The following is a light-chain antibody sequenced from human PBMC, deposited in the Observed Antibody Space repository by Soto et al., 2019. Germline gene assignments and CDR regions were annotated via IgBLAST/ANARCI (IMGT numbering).Light chain of an antibody. CDR2: DVS. J-gene: IGLJ1*01. CDR3: CSYAGRYTYV. CDR1: SSDVGGYTY. Sequence: ALTQPRSVSGSPGQSVSISCTGTSSDVGGYTYVSWYQQHPGKAPKVMIYDVSKRPSGVPDRFSGSKSGNTASLTISGLQSEDEADYYCCSYAGRYTYVFGTGTKVTVL. V-gene: IGLV2-11*01.